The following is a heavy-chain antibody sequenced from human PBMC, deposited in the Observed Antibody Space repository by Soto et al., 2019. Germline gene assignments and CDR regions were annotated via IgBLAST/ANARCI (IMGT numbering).Heavy chain of an antibody. V-gene: IGHV4-34*01. CDR2: INHSGST. CDR1: GGSFSGYY. Sequence: PSETLSLTCAVYGGSFSGYYWSWIRQPPGKGLEWIGEINHSGSTNYNPSLKSRVTISVDTSKNQFPLKLSSVTAADTAVYYCARDKITGLFDYWGQGTLVTVSS. D-gene: IGHD2-8*02. CDR3: ARDKITGLFDY. J-gene: IGHJ4*02.